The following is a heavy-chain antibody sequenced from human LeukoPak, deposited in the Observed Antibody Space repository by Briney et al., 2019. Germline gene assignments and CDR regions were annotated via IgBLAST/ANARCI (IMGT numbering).Heavy chain of an antibody. J-gene: IGHJ3*01. D-gene: IGHD5-12*01. CDR3: ARDEYSPPWAFDF. Sequence: GGSLRLSCAASGFTFSSYSMNWVRQAPGKGLEWVSSISSSSSYIYYADSVKGRFTISRDNAKNSLFLQMNSLRAEDTAVYYCARDEYSPPWAFDFWGQGTMVTVSS. CDR1: GFTFSSYS. CDR2: ISSSSSYI. V-gene: IGHV3-21*01.